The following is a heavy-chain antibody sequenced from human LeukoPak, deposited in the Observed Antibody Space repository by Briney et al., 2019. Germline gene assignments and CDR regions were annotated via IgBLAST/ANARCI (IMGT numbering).Heavy chain of an antibody. CDR1: GFNVSSNY. CDR3: ARASGVGATSFDY. Sequence: GGSLRLSCAASGFNVSSNYMSWVRQAPGKGLEWVSVIYRGDSAYYGDSVKGRFTSSRDKSKKMFYLQMNSLRAEDTAVYYCARASGVGATSFDYWGQGTLVTVSS. J-gene: IGHJ4*02. D-gene: IGHD1-26*01. V-gene: IGHV3-66*01. CDR2: IYRGDSA.